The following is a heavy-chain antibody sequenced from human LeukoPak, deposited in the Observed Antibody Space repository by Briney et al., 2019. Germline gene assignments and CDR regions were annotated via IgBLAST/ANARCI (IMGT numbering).Heavy chain of an antibody. Sequence: SETLSLTCTVSGGSISSYYWSWIRQPPGKRLEWIGYIYYSGSTNYNPSLKSRVTISADTSKNQFSLKLNSVTAADTAMYYCARGTSRNYVDYWGQGTLVTVSS. V-gene: IGHV4-59*12. CDR3: ARGTSRNYVDY. J-gene: IGHJ4*02. CDR2: IYYSGST. CDR1: GGSISSYY.